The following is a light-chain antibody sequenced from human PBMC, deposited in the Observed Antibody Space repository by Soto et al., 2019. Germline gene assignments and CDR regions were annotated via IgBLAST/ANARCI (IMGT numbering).Light chain of an antibody. CDR1: QTISSSF. CDR2: RAS. V-gene: IGKV3-20*01. Sequence: EIVLTQSPGTLSLSPGERATLSCRASQTISSSFLAWYQQKPGQAPRLLIYRASIRAPGIPDRFSGSGSWTDFTLTIIRLDPEDFAVYYCHQFGSSPLDTFGPGTKVEIK. CDR3: HQFGSSPLDT. J-gene: IGKJ3*01.